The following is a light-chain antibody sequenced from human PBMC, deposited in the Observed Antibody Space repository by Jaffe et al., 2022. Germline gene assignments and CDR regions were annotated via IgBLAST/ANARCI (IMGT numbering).Light chain of an antibody. CDR1: QSLLDSNGKTY. CDR3: MQSLQLPYA. V-gene: IGKV2D-29*01. CDR2: EVS. Sequence: DIVMTQTPLSLSVPPGQPASISCNSSQSLLDSNGKTYFYWYLQKPGQPPQLLIHEVSNRFTGVPDRFSGSGSGTDFTLIISRVEADDVGVYYCMQSLQLPYAFGQGTKLEIK. J-gene: IGKJ2*01.